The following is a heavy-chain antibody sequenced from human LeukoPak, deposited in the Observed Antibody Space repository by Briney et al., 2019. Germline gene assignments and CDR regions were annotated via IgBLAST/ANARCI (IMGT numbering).Heavy chain of an antibody. V-gene: IGHV7-4-1*02. CDR3: ARWGGRERITMVRGVIEDPIDAFDI. Sequence: ASVKVSCKASGYTFSSYAMNWVRQAPGQGLEWMGWINTNTGNPTYAQGFTGRFVFSLDTSVSTAYLQISSLKAEDTAVYYCARWGGRERITMVRGVIEDPIDAFDIWGQGTMVTVSS. J-gene: IGHJ3*02. CDR1: GYTFSSYA. CDR2: INTNTGNP. D-gene: IGHD3-10*01.